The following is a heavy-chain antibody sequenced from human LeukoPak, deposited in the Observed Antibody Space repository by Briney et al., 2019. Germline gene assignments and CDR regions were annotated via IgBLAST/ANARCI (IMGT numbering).Heavy chain of an antibody. D-gene: IGHD1-26*01. V-gene: IGHV4-34*01. CDR1: GGSFSGYY. CDR2: INHSGST. CDR3: AKSYSGNYRAAFDI. Sequence: SETLSLTCAVYGGSFSGYYWSWIRRSPGKGLEWIGEINHSGSTIYNPSLKSRVTISVDTSKSQFSLKLSSVTGADTAVYYCAKSYSGNYRAAFDIWGQGTMVTVSS. J-gene: IGHJ3*02.